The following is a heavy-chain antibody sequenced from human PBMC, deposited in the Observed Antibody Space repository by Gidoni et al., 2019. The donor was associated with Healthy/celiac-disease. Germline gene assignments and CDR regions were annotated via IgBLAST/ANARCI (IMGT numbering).Heavy chain of an antibody. CDR3: ARGRTAVAGIGNYYYYYGMDV. CDR1: GGSISSYD. D-gene: IGHD6-19*01. J-gene: IGHJ6*02. Sequence: QVQLQESGPGLVKPSETLSLTGTVSGGSISSYDWSWIRQPPGKGLEWIGYIYYSGSTNYNPSLKSRVTISVDTSKNQFSLKLSSVTAADTAVYYCARGRTAVAGIGNYYYYYGMDVWGQGTTVTVSS. CDR2: IYYSGST. V-gene: IGHV4-59*01.